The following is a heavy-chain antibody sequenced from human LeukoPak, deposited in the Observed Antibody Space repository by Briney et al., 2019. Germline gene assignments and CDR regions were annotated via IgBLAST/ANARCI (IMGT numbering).Heavy chain of an antibody. CDR3: ARGVSANWFDP. V-gene: IGHV3-74*01. CDR2: INNEGSYA. Sequence: GGSLRLSCAASGIPFSSNWMHWVRQAPGKGLVWVSGINNEGSYAVYADSVKGRFTISRDNAKNTLYLQMNTLRADDSAVYCCARGVSANWFDPWGQGTLVIVSS. J-gene: IGHJ5*02. D-gene: IGHD3-10*01. CDR1: GIPFSSNW.